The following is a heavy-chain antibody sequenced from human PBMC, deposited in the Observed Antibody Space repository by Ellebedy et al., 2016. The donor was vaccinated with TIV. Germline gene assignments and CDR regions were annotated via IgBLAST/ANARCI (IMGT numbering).Heavy chain of an antibody. Sequence: ASVKVSCXVSGYTLTELSMHWVRQAPGKGLEWMGGFDPEDGETIYAQKFQGRVTMTEDTSTDTAYMELSSLRSEDTAVYYCARARLVAARQGYFDYWGQGTLVTVSS. CDR2: FDPEDGET. CDR1: GYTLTELS. V-gene: IGHV1-24*01. D-gene: IGHD6-6*01. CDR3: ARARLVAARQGYFDY. J-gene: IGHJ4*02.